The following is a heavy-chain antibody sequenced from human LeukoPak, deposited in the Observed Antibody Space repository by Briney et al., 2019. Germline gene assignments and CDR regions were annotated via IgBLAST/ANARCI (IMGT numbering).Heavy chain of an antibody. J-gene: IGHJ4*02. CDR3: ARHGSASGWYRSHFDY. CDR1: GSSISSSSDY. V-gene: IGHV4-39*01. CDR2: IYYSGRT. Sequence: SETLSLTCSVSGSSISSSSDYWGWIRQPPGKGLEWIGSIYYSGRTYYNLSLKSRVTMSVDTSKNQFSLKLSSVTAADTAVYYCARHGSASGWYRSHFDYWGQGTLVTVSS. D-gene: IGHD6-19*01.